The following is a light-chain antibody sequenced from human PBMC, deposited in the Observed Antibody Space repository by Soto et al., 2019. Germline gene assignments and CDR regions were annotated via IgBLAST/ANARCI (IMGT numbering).Light chain of an antibody. CDR3: QQHNNWPPWT. V-gene: IGKV3-15*01. CDR2: GAS. J-gene: IGKJ1*01. Sequence: TQSPGNLSLSPGERATLSCRASQSVSSSYLAWYQQKPGQAPRLLIYGASTRAAGVPARFSGSGYGRQFSLTISSLQSEDFAIYHCQQHNNWPPWTFGQGTKVDIK. CDR1: QSVSSSY.